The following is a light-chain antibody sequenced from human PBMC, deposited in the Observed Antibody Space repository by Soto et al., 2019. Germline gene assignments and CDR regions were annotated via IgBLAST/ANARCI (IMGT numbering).Light chain of an antibody. CDR2: EVS. V-gene: IGLV2-14*01. CDR3: SSYTSSSTHVV. CDR1: SSDVGDYNY. J-gene: IGLJ2*01. Sequence: QSALTQPASVSGSPGQSITISCTGTSSDVGDYNYVSWYQQHPGKAPKLMIYEVSNRPSGVSNRFSGSKSGNTASLTISGLQAEDEADYSCSSYTSSSTHVVFGGGTKLTVL.